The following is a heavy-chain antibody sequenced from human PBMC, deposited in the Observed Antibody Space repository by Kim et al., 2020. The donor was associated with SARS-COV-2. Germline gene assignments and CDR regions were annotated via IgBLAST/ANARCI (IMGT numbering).Heavy chain of an antibody. CDR2: IGGRGYHT. CDR1: GFTFSSYA. J-gene: IGHJ4*02. CDR3: AKDTGSRSVDY. V-gene: IGHV3-23*01. Sequence: GGSLRLSCAASGFTFSSYAMNWVRQAPGKGLEWVSVIGGRGYHTYYADSVKGRFTITRDNAKNTMLLQMNSLRAEDTAIYYCAKDTGSRSVDYWGQGTL. D-gene: IGHD2-15*01.